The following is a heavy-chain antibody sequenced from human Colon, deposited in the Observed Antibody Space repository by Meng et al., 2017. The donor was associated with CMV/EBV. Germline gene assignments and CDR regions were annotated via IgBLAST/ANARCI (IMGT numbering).Heavy chain of an antibody. CDR3: ARAPDIGGRPPGPFQY. D-gene: IGHD5-12*01. Sequence: QVHRESWGAGLLKPSVTLSLTCAISGGSFNAYYLTWIRQSPGKGLECIGELNHSGSTNYNPSLKSRVTISVDTSKNQFSLKLSSVTAADTAVYYCARAPDIGGRPPGPFQYWSQGALVTVSS. CDR1: GGSFNAYY. CDR2: LNHSGST. V-gene: IGHV4-34*01. J-gene: IGHJ4*02.